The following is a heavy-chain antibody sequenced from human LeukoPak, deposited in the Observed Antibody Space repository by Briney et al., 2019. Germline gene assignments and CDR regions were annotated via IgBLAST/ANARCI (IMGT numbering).Heavy chain of an antibody. V-gene: IGHV3-23*01. D-gene: IGHD7-27*01. J-gene: IGHJ3*02. CDR2: ISGSGGST. Sequence: PGGSLRLSCAASGFTFISYAMSWVRQAPGKGLEWVSGISGSGGSTYYADPVKGRFTISRDNSKNTLYLQMNSLRAEDAAVYYCAKDGVKVGVTGDSSFDIWGQGTM. CDR1: GFTFISYA. CDR3: AKDGVKVGVTGDSSFDI.